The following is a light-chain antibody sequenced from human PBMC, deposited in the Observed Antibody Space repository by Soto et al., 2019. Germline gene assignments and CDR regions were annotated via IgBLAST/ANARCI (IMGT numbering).Light chain of an antibody. V-gene: IGLV2-14*03. CDR2: DVS. J-gene: IGLJ1*01. Sequence: QSALTQPASVSGSPGQSITISCPRTTSDVGGYNYVSWYQHHPGKVPQLMIYDVSKRPSGVSNRFSGSKSGNTASLTISGLQAEDEADYYCSSYTSSNTYVFGTGTKVTVL. CDR3: SSYTSSNTYV. CDR1: TSDVGGYNY.